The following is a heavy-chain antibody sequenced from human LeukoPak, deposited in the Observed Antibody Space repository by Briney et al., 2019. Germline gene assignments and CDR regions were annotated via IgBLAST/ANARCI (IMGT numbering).Heavy chain of an antibody. Sequence: PSETLSLTCTVSGGSIGSYYWSWIRQPPGKGLEWIGYIYYSGSTNYNPSLKSRVTISVDTSKNQFSLKLSSVTAADTAVYCCARQPGRRYFDYWGQGTLVTVSS. D-gene: IGHD1-14*01. CDR3: ARQPGRRYFDY. CDR2: IYYSGST. V-gene: IGHV4-59*08. CDR1: GGSIGSYY. J-gene: IGHJ4*02.